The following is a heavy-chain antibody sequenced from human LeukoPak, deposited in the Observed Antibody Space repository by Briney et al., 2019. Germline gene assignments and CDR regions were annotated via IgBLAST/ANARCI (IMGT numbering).Heavy chain of an antibody. J-gene: IGHJ4*02. CDR2: IRYDGSNK. V-gene: IGHV3-30*02. CDR3: AKRDTAMVTGSLFDY. D-gene: IGHD5-18*01. Sequence: PGGSLRLSGAASGFTFSSYGMHWVRQAPGKGLEWVAFIRYDGSNKYYADSVKGRFTISRDNSKNTLYLQMNSLRAEDTAVYYCAKRDTAMVTGSLFDYWGQGTLVTVSS. CDR1: GFTFSSYG.